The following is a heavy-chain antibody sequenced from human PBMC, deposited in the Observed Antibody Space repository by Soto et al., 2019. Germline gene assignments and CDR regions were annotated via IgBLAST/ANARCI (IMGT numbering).Heavy chain of an antibody. Sequence: HPGGSLRLSCAASGFTFSSYGMHWVRQAPGKGLEWVAAIWYDGSNKYYADSVKGRVTPSRDNSKNALYLQMKSPRAEDTAVYYCARRSSSWDIYYYYGMDVGGQETTFTV. CDR2: IWYDGSNK. V-gene: IGHV3-33*01. J-gene: IGHJ6*02. CDR3: ARRSSSWDIYYYYGMDV. D-gene: IGHD6-13*01. CDR1: GFTFSSYG.